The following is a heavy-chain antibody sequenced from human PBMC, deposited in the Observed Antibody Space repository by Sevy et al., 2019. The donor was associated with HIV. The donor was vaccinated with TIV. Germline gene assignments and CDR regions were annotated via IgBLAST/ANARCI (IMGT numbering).Heavy chain of an antibody. V-gene: IGHV3-7*01. CDR2: IKQDGSEK. CDR3: ARAGRGLVGATLYYFDY. D-gene: IGHD1-26*01. J-gene: IGHJ4*02. Sequence: GGSLRLSCAASGFTFSSYWMSWVRQAPGKGLEWVANIKQDGSEKYYVDSVKGRFTISRDNAKNSLYLQMNSLRAEDTAVYYCARAGRGLVGATLYYFDYWGQGTLVTVSS. CDR1: GFTFSSYW.